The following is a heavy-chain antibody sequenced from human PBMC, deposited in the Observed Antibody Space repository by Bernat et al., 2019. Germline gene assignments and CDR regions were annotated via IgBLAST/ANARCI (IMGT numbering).Heavy chain of an antibody. V-gene: IGHV4-39*01. D-gene: IGHD3-9*01. CDR2: IYYSGST. Sequence: QLQLQESGPGLVKPSETLSLTCTVSGGSISSSSYYWGWIRQPPGKGLEWIGSIYYSGSTYYNPSLKSRVTISVDTSKNQFSLKLSSVTAADTAVYYCARLSYYVIFPHRGGGWDWGQGTLVTVSS. J-gene: IGHJ4*02. CDR1: GGSISSSSYY. CDR3: ARLSYYVIFPHRGGGWD.